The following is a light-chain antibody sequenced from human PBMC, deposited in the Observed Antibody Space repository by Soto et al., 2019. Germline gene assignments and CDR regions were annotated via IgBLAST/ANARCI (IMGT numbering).Light chain of an antibody. V-gene: IGLV1-40*01. J-gene: IGLJ2*01. CDR1: SSNIGAGYD. CDR2: GNI. CDR3: QSYDSSLRGV. Sequence: QSVLTQPPSVSGAPGQRVTISCTGSSSNIGAGYDVHWYQQRPGTAPKLLIFGNINRPSGVPDRFSGSKSGTSASLAITGLQAEDEGDYYCQSYDSSLRGVFGGGTKVTVL.